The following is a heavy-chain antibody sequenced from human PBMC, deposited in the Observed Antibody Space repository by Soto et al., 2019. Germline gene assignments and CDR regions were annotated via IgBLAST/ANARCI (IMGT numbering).Heavy chain of an antibody. J-gene: IGHJ4*02. V-gene: IGHV4-31*03. CDR1: GGSISSGGYY. CDR3: ARGRERSCYAY. CDR2: IYYSGST. Sequence: QVQLQESGPGLVKPSQTLSLTCTVSGGSISSGGYYLSWIRQHPGKGLECIGYIYYSGSTYYNPSLKGRSTLSVDMSKNQFALKLSSVTAADTAVYCCARGRERSCYAYWGQGTLVAVSS. D-gene: IGHD2-15*01.